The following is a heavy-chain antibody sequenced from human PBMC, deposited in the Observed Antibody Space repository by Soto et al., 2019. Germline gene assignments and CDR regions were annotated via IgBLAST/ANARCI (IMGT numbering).Heavy chain of an antibody. V-gene: IGHV4-59*08. Sequence: SETLSLTCTVSGGSISSYYWSWIRQPPGKGLEWIGYIYYSGSTNYNPSLKSRVTISVDTSKNQFSLKLSSVTAADTAVYYCAKTYGSRIKWFDPWGQGTLVTVSS. J-gene: IGHJ5*02. CDR3: AKTYGSRIKWFDP. CDR1: GGSISSYY. D-gene: IGHD3-10*01. CDR2: IYYSGST.